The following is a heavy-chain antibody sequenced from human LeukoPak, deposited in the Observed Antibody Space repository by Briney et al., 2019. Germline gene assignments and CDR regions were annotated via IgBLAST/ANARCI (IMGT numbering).Heavy chain of an antibody. J-gene: IGHJ4*02. D-gene: IGHD3-10*01. Sequence: SETLSLTCTVSGGSISSSSYYWGWIRQPPGKGLEWIGSIYYSGSTYYNPSLKSRVTISVDTSKNQFSLKLSSVTAADTAVYYCARGRRHITMVRGGPKSRFDYWGQGTLVTVSS. CDR3: ARGRRHITMVRGGPKSRFDY. CDR2: IYYSGST. V-gene: IGHV4-39*01. CDR1: GGSISSSSYY.